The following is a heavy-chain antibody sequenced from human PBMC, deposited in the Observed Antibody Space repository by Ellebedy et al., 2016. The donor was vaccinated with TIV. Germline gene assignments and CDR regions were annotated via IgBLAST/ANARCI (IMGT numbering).Heavy chain of an antibody. J-gene: IGHJ5*02. D-gene: IGHD3-16*01. Sequence: PGGSLRLSCAASGFTFSTFAMSWVRQAPGKELEWVSTITGTGGGDNTYYADSVRGRFTISRDDSKNTLYLQMNSLRAEDTAVNYCAKDDDVSVRIRFDPWGQGTLVTVSS. CDR3: AKDDDVSVRIRFDP. V-gene: IGHV3-23*01. CDR2: ITGTGGGDNT. CDR1: GFTFSTFA.